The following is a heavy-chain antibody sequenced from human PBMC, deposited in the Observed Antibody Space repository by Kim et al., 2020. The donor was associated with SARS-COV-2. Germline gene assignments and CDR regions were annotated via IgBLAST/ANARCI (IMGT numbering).Heavy chain of an antibody. J-gene: IGHJ4*02. CDR3: AKDFPGVVWLDD. V-gene: IGHV3-23*01. D-gene: IGHD3-16*01. Sequence: YYGDSVKGRFTIFRDNSKNTLYLQMNSLRAEDTAVYYCAKDFPGVVWLDDWGQGALVTVSS.